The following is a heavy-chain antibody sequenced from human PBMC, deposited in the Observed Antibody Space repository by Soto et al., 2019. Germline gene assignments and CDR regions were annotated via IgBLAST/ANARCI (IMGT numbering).Heavy chain of an antibody. D-gene: IGHD3-10*01. CDR1: GGSISSGDYF. CDR2: IYYRGST. V-gene: IGHV4-30-4*01. Sequence: QVQLQESGPGLVKPSQTLSLTCTVSGGSISSGDYFWSWIRQPPGKGLEWIGYIYYRGSTYYNPSLKRRVTMSLDPSENPFSLKLTSVTAADTAVYYCARGEGNNMVRGGIDPWGQGTLVTVSS. CDR3: ARGEGNNMVRGGIDP. J-gene: IGHJ5*02.